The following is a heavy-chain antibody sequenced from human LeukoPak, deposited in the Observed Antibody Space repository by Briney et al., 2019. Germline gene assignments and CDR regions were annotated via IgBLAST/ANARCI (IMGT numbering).Heavy chain of an antibody. V-gene: IGHV3-23*01. CDR2: ISGSGDNT. CDR3: ARSLLWFGDPIDY. D-gene: IGHD3-10*01. Sequence: GGSLRLSCAASGFTFSSYSMNWVRQAPGKGLEWVSSISGSGDNTYYGDSVKGRFIISRDNSKNMLYLQMISLRAEDTAIYYCARSLLWFGDPIDYWGQGTLVTVSS. J-gene: IGHJ4*02. CDR1: GFTFSSYS.